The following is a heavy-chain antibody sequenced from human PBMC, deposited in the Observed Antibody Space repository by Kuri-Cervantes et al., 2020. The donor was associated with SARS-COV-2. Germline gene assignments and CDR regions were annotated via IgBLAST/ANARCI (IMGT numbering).Heavy chain of an antibody. CDR3: ARDGPSYDFWSGYYRGYYYYYMDV. D-gene: IGHD3-3*01. Sequence: GSLRLPCAVYGGSFSGYYWSWIRQPPGKGLEWIGEINHSGSTNYNPSLKSRVTISVDTSKNQFSLKLSSVTAEDTAVYYCARDGPSYDFWSGYYRGYYYYYMDVWGKGTTVTVSS. V-gene: IGHV4-34*01. CDR2: INHSGST. CDR1: GGSFSGYY. J-gene: IGHJ6*03.